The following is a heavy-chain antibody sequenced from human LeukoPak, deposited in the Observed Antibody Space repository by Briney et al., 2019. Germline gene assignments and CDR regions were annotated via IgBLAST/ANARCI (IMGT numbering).Heavy chain of an antibody. CDR3: ARVGVPAATFDY. J-gene: IGHJ4*02. V-gene: IGHV1-8*01. CDR2: MNPNSGNT. CDR1: GYTFTSYD. D-gene: IGHD2-2*01. Sequence: ASVKVSCKASGYTFTSYDINWVRQATGQGLEWMGWMNPNSGNTGYAQKFQGRVTMTRNTSISTAYMELSSLRSEDTAVYYCARVGVPAATFDYWGQGTLVTVSS.